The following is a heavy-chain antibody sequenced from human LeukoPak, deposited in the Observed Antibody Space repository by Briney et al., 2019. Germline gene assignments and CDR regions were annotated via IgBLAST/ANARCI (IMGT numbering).Heavy chain of an antibody. J-gene: IGHJ4*02. D-gene: IGHD1-26*01. CDR2: IYYGGNT. CDR1: GDSVTSTGYY. V-gene: IGHV4-39*07. Sequence: SETLSLTCTVSGDSVTSTGYYRGWIRQPPGKGLEWIGSIYYGGNTYYNPSLKSRVTISIDTSKNQFSLKLSSVTAADTAVYYCARKELGLGYFDYWGQGTLVTVSS. CDR3: ARKELGLGYFDY.